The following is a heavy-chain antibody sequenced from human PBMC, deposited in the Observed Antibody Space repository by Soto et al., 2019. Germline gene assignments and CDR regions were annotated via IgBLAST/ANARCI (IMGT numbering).Heavy chain of an antibody. CDR3: AGAHPLD. V-gene: IGHV3-7*01. J-gene: IGHJ4*02. Sequence: EVQLVESGGDLVQPGGSLRLSCEASGFTFSNYYMSWVRQAPGKGLEWVANIKQDGSEKYYVDSVKGRFTISRDNAKNSLYLQMNSLRVEDTAVYYCAGAHPLDWGQGTLVTVSS. CDR2: IKQDGSEK. CDR1: GFTFSNYY.